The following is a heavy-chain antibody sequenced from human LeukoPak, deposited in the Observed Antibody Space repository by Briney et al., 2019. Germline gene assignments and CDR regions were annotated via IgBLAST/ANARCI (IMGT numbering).Heavy chain of an antibody. J-gene: IGHJ6*03. V-gene: IGHV3-30*02. CDR1: GFTVSSNY. CDR2: IRYDGSNK. Sequence: PGGSLRLSCAASGFTVSSNYMTWVRQAPGKGLEWVAFIRYDGSNKYYADSVKGRFTISRDNSKNTLYLQMNSLRAEDTAVYYCARGGIGYYGSGSYATYYYYYYMDVWGKGTTVTISS. D-gene: IGHD3-10*01. CDR3: ARGGIGYYGSGSYATYYYYYYMDV.